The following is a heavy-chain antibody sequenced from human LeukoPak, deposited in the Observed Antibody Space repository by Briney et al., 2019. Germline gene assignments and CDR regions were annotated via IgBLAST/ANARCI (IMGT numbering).Heavy chain of an antibody. CDR1: GGSISSYY. CDR3: ARVVTCIQLWPGSDYYYYYYMDV. J-gene: IGHJ6*03. Sequence: PSETLSLTCTVSGGSISSYYWSWIRQPPGKGLEWIGYIYYSGSTNYNPSLKSRVTISVDTSKNQFSLKLSSVTAADTAVYYCARVVTCIQLWPGSDYYYYYYMDVWGKGSTVTVSS. V-gene: IGHV4-59*01. D-gene: IGHD5-18*01. CDR2: IYYSGST.